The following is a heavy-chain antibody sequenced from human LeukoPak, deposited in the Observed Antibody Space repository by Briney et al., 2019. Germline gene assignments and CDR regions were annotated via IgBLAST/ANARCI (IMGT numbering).Heavy chain of an antibody. V-gene: IGHV4-38-2*01. Sequence: SETLSLNCAVSGYSISSGYYWGWIRQSPGKGLEWIATIFHSGSIFYNPSLKSRVTLSVDTSKNHFSLKLNSVNAADTALYYCARMGVSYYYDSSTYYPVAFDVLGQGTMVTVSS. J-gene: IGHJ3*01. CDR2: IFHSGSI. CDR3: ARMGVSYYYDSSTYYPVAFDV. D-gene: IGHD3-22*01. CDR1: GYSISSGYY.